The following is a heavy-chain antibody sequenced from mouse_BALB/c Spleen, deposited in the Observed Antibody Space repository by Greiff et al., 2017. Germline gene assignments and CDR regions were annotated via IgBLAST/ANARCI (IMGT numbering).Heavy chain of an antibody. V-gene: IGHV5-15*02. CDR1: GFTFSDYG. D-gene: IGHD3-2*01. CDR2: ISNLAYSI. Sequence: EVQLVESGGGLVQPGGSRKPSCAASGFTFSDYGMAWVRQAPGKGPEWVAFISNLAYSIYYADTVTGRFTISRENAKNTLYLEMSSLRSEDTAMYYCARDDSSGYVDAMDYWGQGTSVTVSS. J-gene: IGHJ4*01. CDR3: ARDDSSGYVDAMDY.